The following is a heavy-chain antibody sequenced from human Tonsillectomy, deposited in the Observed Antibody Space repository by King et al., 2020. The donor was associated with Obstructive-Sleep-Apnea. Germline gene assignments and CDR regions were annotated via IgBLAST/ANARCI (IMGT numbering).Heavy chain of an antibody. CDR3: AKSGRSGWHFPYFDS. V-gene: IGHV3-9*01. CDR2: ISWNSGRI. Sequence: VQLVESGGGLVQPGRSLRLSCAASGFTFDDYAMHWVRQAPGKGLEWVSSISWNSGRIDYADSVKGRFTISRDNAKNSLYLQMNSLTAEDTAFYYCAKSGRSGWHFPYFDSWGQGTLVTVSS. D-gene: IGHD6-19*01. CDR1: GFTFDDYA. J-gene: IGHJ4*02.